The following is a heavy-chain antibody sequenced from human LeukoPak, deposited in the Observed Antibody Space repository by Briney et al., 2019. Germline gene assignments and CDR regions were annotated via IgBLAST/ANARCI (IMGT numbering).Heavy chain of an antibody. CDR1: GFIFSSYN. Sequence: GGSLRLSCAASGFIFSSYNMNWVRQAPGKGLEWVSSISSRSRDVYYADSVKGRFTISRDNTKNSLFLQMDGLRAEDTAVYYCASTIVTTVYPPGWYFDLWGRGTQVTVSS. D-gene: IGHD4-17*01. J-gene: IGHJ2*01. V-gene: IGHV3-21*06. CDR3: ASTIVTTVYPPGWYFDL. CDR2: ISSRSRDV.